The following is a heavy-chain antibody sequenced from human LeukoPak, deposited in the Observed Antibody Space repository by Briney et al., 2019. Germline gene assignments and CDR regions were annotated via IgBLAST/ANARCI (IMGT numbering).Heavy chain of an antibody. J-gene: IGHJ5*02. CDR3: TRYSGTYNWLDP. V-gene: IGHV3-73*01. CDR2: IEKKDKGYSTET. CDR1: VFTLSGSA. D-gene: IGHD1-26*01. Sequence: RGCLKLSCAPPVFTLSGSAIRWVRHCSGKGLEWVGQIEKKDKGYSTETAYAASVKGRFTISRDDSINMAYLQMKSLKTEDTALYYYTRYSGTYNWLDPWGQGTLVTVSS.